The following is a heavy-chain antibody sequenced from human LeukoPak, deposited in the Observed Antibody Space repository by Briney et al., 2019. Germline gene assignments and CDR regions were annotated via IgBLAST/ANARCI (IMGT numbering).Heavy chain of an antibody. Sequence: GGSLRLSCTASGFTFSSYTINWVRQAPGKGLEWVSAISGSGGSTYYADSVKGRFTISRDNSKNTLYLQMNSLRAEDTAVYYCAKDDSSGYYYAYYYGMDVWGQGTTVTVSS. D-gene: IGHD3-22*01. CDR2: ISGSGGST. V-gene: IGHV3-23*01. CDR3: AKDDSSGYYYAYYYGMDV. J-gene: IGHJ6*02. CDR1: GFTFSSYT.